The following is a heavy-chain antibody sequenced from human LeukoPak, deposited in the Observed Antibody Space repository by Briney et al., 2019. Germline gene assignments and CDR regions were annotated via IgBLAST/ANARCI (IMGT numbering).Heavy chain of an antibody. CDR1: GGSISSGSYY. CDR2: IYTSGST. J-gene: IGHJ4*02. D-gene: IGHD4-17*01. Sequence: PSQTLSLTCTVSGGSISSGSYYWSWIRQPAGKGLEWIGRIYTSGSTDYNPSLKSRVTMSVDTSKNQFSLKLSSVTAADTAVYYCARDSVTTGYYFDYWGQGTLVTVSS. V-gene: IGHV4-61*02. CDR3: ARDSVTTGYYFDY.